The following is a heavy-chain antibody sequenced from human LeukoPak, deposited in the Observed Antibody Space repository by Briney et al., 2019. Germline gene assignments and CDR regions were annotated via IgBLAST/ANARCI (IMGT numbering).Heavy chain of an antibody. CDR1: GFTFSSYG. CDR3: ARDRRYYGSGSYLDY. V-gene: IGHV3-30*03. Sequence: LTGGSLRLSCAASGFTFSSYGMHWVRQAPGKGLEWVAVISYDGSNKYYADSVKGRFTISRDNSKNTLYLQMNSLRAEDTAVYYCARDRRYYGSGSYLDYWGQGTLVTVSS. D-gene: IGHD3-10*01. CDR2: ISYDGSNK. J-gene: IGHJ4*02.